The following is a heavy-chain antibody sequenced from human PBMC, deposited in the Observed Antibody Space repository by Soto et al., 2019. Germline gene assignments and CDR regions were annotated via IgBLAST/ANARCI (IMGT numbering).Heavy chain of an antibody. Sequence: PGGSLRLSCAAFGLTISGKKYVAWVRQAPGKGLEWVSGLYDVDGSFYADSVRGRFTTSSDSSKTTVYLQMNDLRPDDTAVYYCATWHERKHAYDVWGQGTTVTVSS. CDR1: GLTISGKKY. V-gene: IGHV3-53*01. CDR2: LYDVDGS. J-gene: IGHJ3*01. CDR3: ATWHERKHAYDV. D-gene: IGHD1-1*01.